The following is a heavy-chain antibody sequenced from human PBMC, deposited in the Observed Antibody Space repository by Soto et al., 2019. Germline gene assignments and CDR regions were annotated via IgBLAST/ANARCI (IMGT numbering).Heavy chain of an antibody. CDR3: ARARGGYCSSTSCSKLYYYYGMDV. CDR2: TNHSGST. V-gene: IGHV4-34*01. Sequence: SETLSLSSAVYAGSFTGYYWSWIRHPPGKRLELTGETNHSGSTKYNPSLKSRVTISVDTSKNQFSLKLSSVTAADTAVYYCARARGGYCSSTSCSKLYYYYGMDVWGQGTTVT. CDR1: AGSFTGYY. D-gene: IGHD2-2*01. J-gene: IGHJ6*02.